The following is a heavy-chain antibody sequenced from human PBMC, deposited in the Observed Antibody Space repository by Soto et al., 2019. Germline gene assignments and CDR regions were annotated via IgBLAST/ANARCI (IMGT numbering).Heavy chain of an antibody. CDR2: ISYDGSNK. J-gene: IGHJ6*02. CDR3: XXXXXXXXXXXXDV. V-gene: IGHV3-30*03. Sequence: QVQLVESGGGVVQPGRSLRLSCAASGFTFSSYGMHWVRQAPGKGLEWVAVISYDGSNKYYADSVKGRFTISRDNSKNTLYLQMNSLRAEXXAXXXXXXXXXXXXXXXXDVWGQGTTVTVSS. CDR1: GFTFSSYG.